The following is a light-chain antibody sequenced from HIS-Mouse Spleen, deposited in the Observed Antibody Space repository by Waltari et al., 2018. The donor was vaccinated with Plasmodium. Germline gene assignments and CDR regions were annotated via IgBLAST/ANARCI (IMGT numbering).Light chain of an antibody. CDR3: TQNNNTWT. J-gene: IGKJ1*01. CDR1: QSLSSY. Sequence: IQMTQSPSSLSASVGNRVTITSLAIQSLSSYLNWYQQKPGTAPKLRIYAASSLQRGVTSRVSGRGAGTEFTRTIRGRQPEDLASDYGTQNNNTWTFGQGTKVEIK. CDR2: AAS. V-gene: IGKV1-39*01.